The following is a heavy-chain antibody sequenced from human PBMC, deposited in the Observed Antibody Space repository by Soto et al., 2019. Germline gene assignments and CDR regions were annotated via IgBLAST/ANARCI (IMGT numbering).Heavy chain of an antibody. D-gene: IGHD3-22*01. CDR3: ARAPTGYYDSSGYYYNYWYFDL. J-gene: IGHJ2*01. CDR2: IYSGGST. V-gene: IGHV3-66*01. Sequence: EVQLVESGGGLVQPGGSLRLSCAASGFTVSSHYMSWVRQPPGKGLGCVSVIYSGGSTYYADSVKARFTISRDNSKNTLYLQMNSLRAEDTAVYYCARAPTGYYDSSGYYYNYWYFDLWGRGTLVTVSS. CDR1: GFTVSSHY.